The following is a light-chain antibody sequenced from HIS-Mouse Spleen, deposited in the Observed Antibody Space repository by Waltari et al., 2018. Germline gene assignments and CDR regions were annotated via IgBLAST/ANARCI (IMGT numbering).Light chain of an antibody. CDR1: SSNIGSNY. J-gene: IGLJ2*01. V-gene: IGLV1-47*01. CDR2: RNN. CDR3: AAWDDSLSGPRV. Sequence: QSVLTQPPSASGTPGQRVTISCSGSSSNIGSNYVYWYQQLPGTAPKLLIYRNNQSPSGFPDRVSGSKSGTSASLAISGLRSEDEADYYCAAWDDSLSGPRVFGGGTKLTVL.